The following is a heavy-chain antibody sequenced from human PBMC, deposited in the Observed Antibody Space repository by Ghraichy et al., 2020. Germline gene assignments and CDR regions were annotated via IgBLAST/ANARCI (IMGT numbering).Heavy chain of an antibody. CDR3: ARRGRGYSVYYYGLDV. D-gene: IGHD5-12*01. V-gene: IGHV4-59*08. J-gene: IGHJ6*02. Sequence: SETLSLTCTVSGGSIRSHFWSWIRQSPGKGLEWIGYISYTGTTNYSPSLGGRATISLGTSKNQFSLRLTSVTAADTAVYYCARRGRGYSVYYYGLDVWGPGTSVIVSS. CDR1: GGSIRSHF. CDR2: ISYTGTT.